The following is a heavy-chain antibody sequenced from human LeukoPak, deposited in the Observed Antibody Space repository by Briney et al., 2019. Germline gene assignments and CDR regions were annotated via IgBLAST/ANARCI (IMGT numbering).Heavy chain of an antibody. CDR1: GYTFTGYY. J-gene: IGHJ5*02. V-gene: IGHV1-2*02. CDR2: INPNSGGT. Sequence: ASVKVSCKASGYTFTGYYMHWVRQAPGQGLEWMGWINPNSGGTNYAQKFQGRVTMTRDTSISTAYMVLNRLRSDDTAVYYCAREGDSSSVGWFDPWGQGTLVTVSS. D-gene: IGHD6-13*01. CDR3: AREGDSSSVGWFDP.